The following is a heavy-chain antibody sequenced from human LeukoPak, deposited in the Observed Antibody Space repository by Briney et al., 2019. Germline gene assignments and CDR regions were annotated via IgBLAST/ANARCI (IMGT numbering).Heavy chain of an antibody. J-gene: IGHJ5*02. CDR1: GGSISSSSYY. CDR3: ARDWGDIVVVPAASGWFDP. V-gene: IGHV4-39*07. CDR2: IYYSGST. D-gene: IGHD2-2*01. Sequence: SETLSLTCTVSGGSISSSSYYWGWIRQPPGKGLEWIGSIYYSGSTYYNPSLKSRVPISVDTSKNQFSLKLSSVTAADTAVYYCARDWGDIVVVPAASGWFDPWGQGTLVTVSS.